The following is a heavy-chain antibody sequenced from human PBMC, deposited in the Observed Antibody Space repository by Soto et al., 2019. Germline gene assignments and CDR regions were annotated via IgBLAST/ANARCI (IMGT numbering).Heavy chain of an antibody. V-gene: IGHV3-48*02. D-gene: IGHD6-19*01. CDR2: ITSDTKTI. Sequence: EVQLVESGGGLVQPGGSLRLSCAASGFRFSIYSMNWVRQAPGKGLEWSAYITSDTKTIKYADSVKGRFTISRDNARNSVYLQMNNLRDEDTAVYYCARSVEGHFDYWGQGTVVTVSS. CDR1: GFRFSIYS. CDR3: ARSVEGHFDY. J-gene: IGHJ4*02.